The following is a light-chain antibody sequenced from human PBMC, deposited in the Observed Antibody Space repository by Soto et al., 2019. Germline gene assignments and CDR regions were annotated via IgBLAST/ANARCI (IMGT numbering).Light chain of an antibody. V-gene: IGLV2-23*02. Sequence: QSALTQPASVSGFPGRSITISCTGNSSDVGFYYLVSWYQQHPGKAPKLIIYEVSERPSEVSNRFSGSKSGNTASLTISGLQAEDEADYYCCSYASSNTYVFGTGTKVTVL. CDR3: CSYASSNTYV. J-gene: IGLJ1*01. CDR1: SSDVGFYYL. CDR2: EVS.